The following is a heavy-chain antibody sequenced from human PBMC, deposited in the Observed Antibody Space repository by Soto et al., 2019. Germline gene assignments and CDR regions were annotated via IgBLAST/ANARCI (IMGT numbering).Heavy chain of an antibody. CDR2: ISSSGSTI. J-gene: IGHJ4*02. CDR3: ARAPQGAHFDY. CDR1: GFTFSSYE. D-gene: IGHD3-16*01. Sequence: EVQLVESGGGLVQPGGSLRLSCAASGFTFSSYEMNWVRQAPGKGLEWVSYISSSGSTIYYADSVKGRFTISRDNAKNSLYLQMNSLRAEDTAVYYCARAPQGAHFDYWGQGTLVTVSS. V-gene: IGHV3-48*03.